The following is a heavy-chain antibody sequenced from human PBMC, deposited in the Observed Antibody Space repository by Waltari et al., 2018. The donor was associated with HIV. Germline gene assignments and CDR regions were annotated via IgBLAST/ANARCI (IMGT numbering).Heavy chain of an antibody. J-gene: IGHJ6*02. V-gene: IGHV3-66*01. CDR3: ARDSAADGMDV. D-gene: IGHD6-13*01. CDR1: GFTVSSNY. Sequence: EVQLVESGGGLVQPGGSLRLYCAASGFTVSSNYMSWVSQALGKGVEWVSVLYSGGSTDYAEAVKGRFTISRDNSKNTLYLQMNSLRAEDRAVYYCARDSAADGMDVWGQGTTVTVSS. CDR2: LYSGGST.